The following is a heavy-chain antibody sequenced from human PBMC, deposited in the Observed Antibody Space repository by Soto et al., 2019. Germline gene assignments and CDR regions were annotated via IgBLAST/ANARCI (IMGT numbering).Heavy chain of an antibody. D-gene: IGHD3-22*01. CDR3: TGGYDSGGY. Sequence: EVQLVESGGGLVQPGGSLKLSCAASGFTFSGSAMHWVRQASGKGLEWVGRIRSKANSYATAYAASVKGRFTISRDDSKNTAYLQMNSLKTEDPAVYYCTGGYDSGGYWGQGTLVTVSS. J-gene: IGHJ4*02. CDR1: GFTFSGSA. CDR2: IRSKANSYAT. V-gene: IGHV3-73*01.